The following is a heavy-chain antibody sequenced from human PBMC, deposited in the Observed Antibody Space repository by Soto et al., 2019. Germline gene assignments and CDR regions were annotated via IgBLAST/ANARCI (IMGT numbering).Heavy chain of an antibody. V-gene: IGHV3-23*01. Sequence: GGSLRLSCAASDSTIRRYAMSWVRQAPGKGLEWVSGITGNSARIYYADSVKGRFSISRDNSKNTLYLQMDTLRAEDTAVYYCAKNGDFDYDAFDVWGQGTVVTVS. CDR1: DSTIRRYA. J-gene: IGHJ3*01. CDR2: ITGNSARI. D-gene: IGHD3-16*01. CDR3: AKNGDFDYDAFDV.